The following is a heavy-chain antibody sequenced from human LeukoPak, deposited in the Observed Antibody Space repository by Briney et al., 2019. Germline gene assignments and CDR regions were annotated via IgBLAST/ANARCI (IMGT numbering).Heavy chain of an antibody. D-gene: IGHD5-24*01. V-gene: IGHV3-66*01. CDR3: ARESSGWLQLFDY. Sequence: GGSLRLSCAASGFTVSSKYMSWVRQAPGKGLEWVSVIYSGGSTYYADSVKGRFTISRDNSKNTVYPQMNSLRAEDTAVYYRARESSGWLQLFDYWGQGTLVTVSS. CDR2: IYSGGST. J-gene: IGHJ4*02. CDR1: GFTVSSKY.